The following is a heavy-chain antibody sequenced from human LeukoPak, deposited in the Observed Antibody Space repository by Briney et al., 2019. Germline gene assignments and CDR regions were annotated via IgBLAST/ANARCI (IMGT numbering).Heavy chain of an antibody. D-gene: IGHD6-19*01. J-gene: IGHJ4*02. CDR1: GFTFSSHA. CDR2: ITASGSST. Sequence: GGSLRLSCAASGFTFSSHAMSWVRQNPGKWLEWASAITASGSSTYYADSVKGRFTISRDDSKNTLYLQMNDLRAEDTAVYYCAMNAGQWLVPYDYWGQGTLVTVSS. V-gene: IGHV3-23*01. CDR3: AMNAGQWLVPYDY.